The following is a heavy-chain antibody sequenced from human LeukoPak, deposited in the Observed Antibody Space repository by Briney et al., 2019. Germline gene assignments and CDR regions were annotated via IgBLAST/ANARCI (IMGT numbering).Heavy chain of an antibody. D-gene: IGHD2-2*01. J-gene: IGHJ6*03. CDR3: ATVCSSTSCYVSYYYYMDV. CDR1: GYTLTELS. CDR2: FDPEDGET. V-gene: IGHV1-24*01. Sequence: ASVKVSCKVSGYTLTELSMHWVRQAPGKGLEWMGGFDPEDGETIYAQKFQGRVTMTEDTSTDTAYMELSSLRSEDTAVYYCATVCSSTSCYVSYYYYMDVWGKGTTVTVSS.